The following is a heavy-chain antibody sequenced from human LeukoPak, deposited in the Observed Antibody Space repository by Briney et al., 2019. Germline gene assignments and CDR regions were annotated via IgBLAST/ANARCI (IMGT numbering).Heavy chain of an antibody. V-gene: IGHV3-30*03. CDR2: ISYDGSKK. J-gene: IGHJ4*01. CDR1: GFIFTTHG. D-gene: IGHD4-17*01. Sequence: GGSLRLSCAASGFIFTTHGMHWVRQAPGKGLEWVAFISYDGSKKYYADSVKGRFTISRDNAKNTLYLQMNSLRAEDTAVYYCVRSAFLTTEFYFDYWGHGTLVTVSS. CDR3: VRSAFLTTEFYFDY.